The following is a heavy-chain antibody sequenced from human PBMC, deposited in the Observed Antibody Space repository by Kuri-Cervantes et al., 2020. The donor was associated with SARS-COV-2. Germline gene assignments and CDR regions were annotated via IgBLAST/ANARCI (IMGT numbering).Heavy chain of an antibody. J-gene: IGHJ4*02. V-gene: IGHV1-69*13. D-gene: IGHD5-18*01. Sequence: SVKVSCKASGDTFSTYDIRWVRQAPGQGLEWMGVISPIFGNTNYAQKFQGRVTVTADESTSTAYMELSSLTSEDTAVYYCAKRVYSYGKLDYWGQGTLVTVSS. CDR1: GDTFSTYD. CDR3: AKRVYSYGKLDY. CDR2: ISPIFGNT.